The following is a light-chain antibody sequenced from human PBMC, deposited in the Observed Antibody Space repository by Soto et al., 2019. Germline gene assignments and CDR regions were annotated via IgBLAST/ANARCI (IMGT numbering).Light chain of an antibody. V-gene: IGKV1-39*01. CDR3: QPSYTTPT. CDR2: SAS. CDR1: EDISLY. J-gene: IGKJ2*01. Sequence: DIQMTQSPSSLSASVGDRVTITCRASEDISLYLNWYQHKPGKAPKLLIYSASSLQSGVPSRFSGSGSGTDFTLTVSSLHPDAFASYFCQPSYTTPTFGQGTKLEIK.